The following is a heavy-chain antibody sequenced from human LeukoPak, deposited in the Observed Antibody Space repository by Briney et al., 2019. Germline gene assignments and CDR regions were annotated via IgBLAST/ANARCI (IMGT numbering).Heavy chain of an antibody. D-gene: IGHD3-10*01. CDR2: INHSGST. Sequence: PSETLSLTCAVYGGSFSGYYWSWIRQPPGKGLEWIGEINHSGSTNYSPSLKSRVTISVDTSKNQFSLKLSSVTAADTAVYYCASAYGSGSSIYYFDYWGQGTLVTVSS. V-gene: IGHV4-34*01. CDR1: GGSFSGYY. J-gene: IGHJ4*02. CDR3: ASAYGSGSSIYYFDY.